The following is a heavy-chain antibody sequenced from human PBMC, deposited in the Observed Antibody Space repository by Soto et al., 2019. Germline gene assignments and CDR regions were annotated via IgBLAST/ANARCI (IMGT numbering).Heavy chain of an antibody. CDR3: ARGKADWLTDY. CDR1: GYTFTSYD. CDR2: MNPNSGNT. D-gene: IGHD3-9*01. J-gene: IGHJ4*02. V-gene: IGHV1-8*01. Sequence: ASVKVYCKAAGYTFTSYDINGVRQATGQGLEWMGWMNPNSGNTGCAQKFQGRVTMTRNTSISTAYMELSSLRSEDTAVYYCARGKADWLTDYWGQGTLVTVPS.